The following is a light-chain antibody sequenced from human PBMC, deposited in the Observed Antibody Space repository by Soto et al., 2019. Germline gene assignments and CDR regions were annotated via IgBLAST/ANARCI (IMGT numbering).Light chain of an antibody. CDR3: QQRSYWPPVFT. Sequence: EIVLTQSPATLSLSPGERATLSCRASQSVSSYFAWYQQKAGQAPTLLIYDASTWATGIPARFSGSGSGTDFTLTISSLEPEDVAVYYCQQRSYWPPVFTFGPGTKVDIK. CDR1: QSVSSY. J-gene: IGKJ3*01. V-gene: IGKV3-11*01. CDR2: DAS.